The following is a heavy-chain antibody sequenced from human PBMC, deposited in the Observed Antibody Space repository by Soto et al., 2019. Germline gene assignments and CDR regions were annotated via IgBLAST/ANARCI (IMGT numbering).Heavy chain of an antibody. Sequence: GGSLRLSCAAAGCTFSGYAMSWVRKDPGKGLEWVSAISGSGGSTYYADSVKGRFTISRDNSKNTLYLQMNSLRAEDTAVYYCAKDRGYSGYRDAFDIWGQGTMVTVSS. CDR3: AKDRGYSGYRDAFDI. CDR2: ISGSGGST. J-gene: IGHJ3*02. V-gene: IGHV3-23*01. CDR1: GCTFSGYA. D-gene: IGHD5-12*01.